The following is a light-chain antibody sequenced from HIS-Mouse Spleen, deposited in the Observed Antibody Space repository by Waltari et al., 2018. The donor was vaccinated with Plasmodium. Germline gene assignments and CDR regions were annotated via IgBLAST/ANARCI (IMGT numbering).Light chain of an antibody. CDR2: RDS. CDR3: QVWDSSTV. CDR1: NIGSQN. J-gene: IGLJ3*02. Sequence: SYELTQPLSVSVALGQTARITCGGNNIGSQNVPWYQQKPGQAPVLVIYRDSNRPSGIPERFSGSNSGNTATLTISRAQAGDEADYYCQVWDSSTVFGGGTKLTVL. V-gene: IGLV3-9*01.